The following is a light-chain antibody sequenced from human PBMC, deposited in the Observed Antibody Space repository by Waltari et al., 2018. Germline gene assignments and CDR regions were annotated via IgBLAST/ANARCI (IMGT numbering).Light chain of an antibody. CDR2: DGA. V-gene: IGLV2-14*03. CDR3: ASYTSTNTVI. J-gene: IGLJ2*01. Sequence: QSALTQPASVSASPGQAITISCTGTSSDIGGYHYVSWYQQHPGKVPKLMLYDGAGLPSGVSNVVAGSTAGNTASLTISGLQAEYEADYYCASYTSTNTVIFRGGPKVTVL. CDR1: SSDIGGYHY.